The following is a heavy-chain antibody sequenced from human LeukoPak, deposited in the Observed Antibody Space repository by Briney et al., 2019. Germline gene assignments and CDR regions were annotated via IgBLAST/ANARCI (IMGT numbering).Heavy chain of an antibody. V-gene: IGHV1-8*01. CDR2: MNSKSGNT. D-gene: IGHD6-13*01. CDR1: GYTFIDYD. J-gene: IGHJ5*02. Sequence: ASVKVSCKASGYTFIDYDIDWVREAIGQGLAWMGWMNSKSGNTGYAQKFQGRVTMTRNTSISTAYMELSSLRSEDTAVYYCARGGLRAGTGGFDPWGQGTLVTVSS. CDR3: ARGGLRAGTGGFDP.